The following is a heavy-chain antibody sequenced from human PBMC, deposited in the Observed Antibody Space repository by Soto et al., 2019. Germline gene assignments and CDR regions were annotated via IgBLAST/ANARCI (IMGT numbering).Heavy chain of an antibody. J-gene: IGHJ5*02. CDR3: GRDLTSNANCIDP. CDR1: GDYIHVGGYY. CDR2: IYYTGKT. D-gene: IGHD2-2*01. V-gene: IGHV4-30-4*01. Sequence: SETLSLTCSVSGDYIHVGGYYWTWIRQRPGKGLEWMGYIYYTGKTYYNPSLESRLTMSVDRSKDQFSLRLTSVTAADTAVYFCGRDLTSNANCIDPWGQGTLVTVSS.